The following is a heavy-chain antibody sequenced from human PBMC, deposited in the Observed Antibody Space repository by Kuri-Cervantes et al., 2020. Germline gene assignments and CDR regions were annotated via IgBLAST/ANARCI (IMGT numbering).Heavy chain of an antibody. D-gene: IGHD5-18*01. V-gene: IGHV3-30*03. CDR1: GFTFSSYG. CDR3: ARDLPTGGYSYGSPLEGFDY. Sequence: GGSLRLSCAASGFTFSSYGMHWVRQAPGKGLGWVAVISYDGSNKYYADSVKGRFTISRDNSKNTLYLQMNSLRAEDTAVYYCARDLPTGGYSYGSPLEGFDYWGQGTLVTVSS. J-gene: IGHJ4*02. CDR2: ISYDGSNK.